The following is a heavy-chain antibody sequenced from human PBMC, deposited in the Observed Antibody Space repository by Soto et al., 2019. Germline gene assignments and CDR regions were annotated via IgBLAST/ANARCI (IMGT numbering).Heavy chain of an antibody. CDR1: GYTFTGYY. Sequence: ASVKVSCKASGYTFTGYYMHWVRQAPGQGLEWMGWINPNSGGTNYAQKFQGRVTMTRDTSISTAYMELSRLRSDDTAVYYCARDKGVAATPEYYFDYRGQGTLVTVSS. CDR2: INPNSGGT. V-gene: IGHV1-2*02. CDR3: ARDKGVAATPEYYFDY. D-gene: IGHD6-19*01. J-gene: IGHJ4*02.